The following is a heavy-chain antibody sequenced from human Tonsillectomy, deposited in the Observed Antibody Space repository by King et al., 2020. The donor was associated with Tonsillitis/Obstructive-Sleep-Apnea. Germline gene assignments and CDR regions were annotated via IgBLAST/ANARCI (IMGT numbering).Heavy chain of an antibody. D-gene: IGHD3-22*01. Sequence: QLVQSGAEVKKPGDSVKVSCKASGYTFTSYGISWVRQAPGQGLEWMGWISAYNGDTNYAQKLQGRVTMTTDTSTSTAYMELRSLRSDDTAVYYCARASMGQYFDSSTYYTFDYWGQGTLVTVSS. CDR3: ARASMGQYFDSSTYYTFDY. V-gene: IGHV1-18*01. J-gene: IGHJ4*02. CDR1: GYTFTSYG. CDR2: ISAYNGDT.